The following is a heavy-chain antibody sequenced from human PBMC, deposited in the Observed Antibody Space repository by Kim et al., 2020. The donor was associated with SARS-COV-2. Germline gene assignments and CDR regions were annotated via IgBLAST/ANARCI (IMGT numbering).Heavy chain of an antibody. CDR3: ASLGAGGLYCSGGNCYWGGDH. D-gene: IGHD2-15*01. J-gene: IGHJ4*02. V-gene: IGHV1-18*01. CDR2: INVYNGRT. Sequence: ASVKVSCKASGLSFTASTVAWVRQAPGQGLEWMGYINVYNGRTNYPQKFQGRVTLTTDTSTDTGYMELRNLRSDDSAVYYCASLGAGGLYCSGGNCYWGGDHWGQGTLVTVSS. CDR1: GLSFTAST.